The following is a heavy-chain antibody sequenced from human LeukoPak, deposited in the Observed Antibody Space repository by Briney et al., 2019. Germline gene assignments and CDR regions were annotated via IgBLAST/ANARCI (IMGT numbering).Heavy chain of an antibody. Sequence: SETLSLACTVYGGSFSGYYWSWIRQSPGKGLEWIGEINHSGSTYYSPSLKSRLTILVDASKNQFSLRLSSVTAADTAVYYCARGTNKDHYHSWRAGLWGQGNLVTVSS. CDR3: ARGTNKDHYHSWRAGL. V-gene: IGHV4-34*01. J-gene: IGHJ4*02. CDR1: GGSFSGYY. CDR2: INHSGST. D-gene: IGHD3-22*01.